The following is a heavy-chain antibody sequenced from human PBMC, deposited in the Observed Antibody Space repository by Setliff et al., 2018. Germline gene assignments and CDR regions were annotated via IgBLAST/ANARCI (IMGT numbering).Heavy chain of an antibody. D-gene: IGHD3-3*01. J-gene: IGHJ6*03. CDR3: TREASVDFWSGYPYYYYRDV. CDR1: GFTFSNAW. V-gene: IGHV3-15*01. Sequence: GGSLRLSCAASGFTFSNAWMSWVRQAPGKGLEWVGRIKSKTDGGTTDYAAPVKGRFTISRDDSKSIAYLQMNSLKTEDTAVYYCTREASVDFWSGYPYYYYRDVWGKGTTGTVSS. CDR2: IKSKTDGGTT.